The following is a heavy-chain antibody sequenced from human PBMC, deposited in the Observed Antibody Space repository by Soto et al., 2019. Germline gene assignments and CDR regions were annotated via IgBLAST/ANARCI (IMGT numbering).Heavy chain of an antibody. CDR3: AGSSIIAAAGTTTIIYYYYYGMDV. CDR2: IYYSGST. J-gene: IGHJ6*02. CDR1: GGSISSSSYY. V-gene: IGHV4-39*01. D-gene: IGHD6-13*01. Sequence: PSETLSLTCTVSGGSISSSSYYWGWLRQPPGKGLEWIGSIYYSGSTYYNPSLKSRVTISVDTSKNQFSLKLSSVTAADTAVYYCAGSSIIAAAGTTTIIYYYYYGMDVWGQGTTVTVSS.